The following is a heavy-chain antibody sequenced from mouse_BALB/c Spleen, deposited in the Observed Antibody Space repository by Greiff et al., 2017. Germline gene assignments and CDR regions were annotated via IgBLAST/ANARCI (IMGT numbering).Heavy chain of an antibody. V-gene: IGHV1-14*01. CDR2: INPYNDGT. CDR1: GYTFTSYV. Sequence: VQLQQSGPELVKPGASVKMSCKATGYTFTSYVMHWVKQKPGQGLEWIGYINPYNDGTKYNEKFKGKATLTSDKSSSTAYMALSSLTSEDSAVYYCRWLPFAYWGQGTLVTVSA. J-gene: IGHJ3*01. CDR3: RWLPFAY. D-gene: IGHD2-3*01.